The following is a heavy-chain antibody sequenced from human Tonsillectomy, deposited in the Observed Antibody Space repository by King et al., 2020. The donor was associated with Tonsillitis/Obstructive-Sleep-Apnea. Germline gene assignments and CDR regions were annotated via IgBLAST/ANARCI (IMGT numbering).Heavy chain of an antibody. CDR2: IYYRGST. Sequence: LQLQESGPGLVKPSETLSLTCTVSGGSISSSNYYWGWIRQPPGKGLEWIGSIYYRGSTYYNPSLKSRVTISVDTSKNQFSLKLNSVTAADTAVYYCAREYSSSSDYWGQGILVTVSS. D-gene: IGHD6-13*01. V-gene: IGHV4-39*01. CDR3: AREYSSSSDY. CDR1: GGSISSSNYY. J-gene: IGHJ4*02.